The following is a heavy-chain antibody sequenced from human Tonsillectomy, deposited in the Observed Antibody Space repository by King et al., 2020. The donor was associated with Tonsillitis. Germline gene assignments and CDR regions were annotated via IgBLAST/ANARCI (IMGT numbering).Heavy chain of an antibody. J-gene: IGHJ4*02. CDR1: GGSISSYY. D-gene: IGHD2-21*02. Sequence: QLQESGPGLVKPSETLSLTCTVSGGSISSYYWSWIRQPPGKGLEWIGYIYYSGSTNYNPSLKRRVTISVDTSKNQFSLTLSSVTAADTAVYYCARGVVVTAIPYYFDYWGQGTLVTVSS. CDR3: ARGVVVTAIPYYFDY. CDR2: IYYSGST. V-gene: IGHV4-59*01.